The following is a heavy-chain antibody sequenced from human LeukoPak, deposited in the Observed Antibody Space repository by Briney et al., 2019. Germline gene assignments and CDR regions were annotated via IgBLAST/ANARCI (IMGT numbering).Heavy chain of an antibody. Sequence: SETLSLTCTVSDGSLSTYYWSWMRQPPGKELEWIGYIYYSGSTNYNPSLKSRVTMSVDTSKNQFSLKLSSVTAADTAVYYCARQGSVGLADTFDIWGQGTMVTVSS. J-gene: IGHJ3*02. CDR2: IYYSGST. D-gene: IGHD6-19*01. CDR3: ARQGSVGLADTFDI. CDR1: DGSLSTYY. V-gene: IGHV4-59*08.